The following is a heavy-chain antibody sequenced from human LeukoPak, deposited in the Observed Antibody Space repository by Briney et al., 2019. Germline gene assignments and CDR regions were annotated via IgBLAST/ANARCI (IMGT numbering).Heavy chain of an antibody. D-gene: IGHD6-19*01. CDR3: AKGASGWYSGQMQEN. Sequence: GGSLRLSCAASGFTFEDYTMHWVRQAPGKGLEWVSLINWDGVSTYYADSVKGRFTISRDNSKNSLYLQMNSLRTEDTALYYCAKGASGWYSGQMQENWGQGTLVTVSS. CDR2: INWDGVST. CDR1: GFTFEDYT. J-gene: IGHJ4*02. V-gene: IGHV3-43*01.